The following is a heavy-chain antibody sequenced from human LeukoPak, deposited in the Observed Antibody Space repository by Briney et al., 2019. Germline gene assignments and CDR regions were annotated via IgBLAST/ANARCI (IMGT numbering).Heavy chain of an antibody. D-gene: IGHD1-1*01. Sequence: SVTVSCKASVYTFTSYGISWVRQAPGQGREWVGRIIPILGIANYAQKFQGRVTITADKSTSTAYMELSSLRSEDTAVYYCATLRPELEEGIGYWGQGTLVTVSS. V-gene: IGHV1-69*04. CDR2: IIPILGIA. CDR3: ATLRPELEEGIGY. J-gene: IGHJ4*02. CDR1: VYTFTSYG.